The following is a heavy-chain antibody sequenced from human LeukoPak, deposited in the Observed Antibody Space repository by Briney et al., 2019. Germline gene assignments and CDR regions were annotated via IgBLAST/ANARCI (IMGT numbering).Heavy chain of an antibody. V-gene: IGHV4-59*01. D-gene: IGHD3-10*01. CDR1: GGPISSYY. CDR3: ARGVMYLDP. CDR2: IYYSGST. Sequence: PSETLSLTCTVSGGPISSYYWSWIRQPPGKGLEWIGYIYYSGSTNYNPSLKSRVTISVDTSKNQFSLKLSSVTAADTAVYYCARGVMYLDPWGQGTLVTVSS. J-gene: IGHJ5*02.